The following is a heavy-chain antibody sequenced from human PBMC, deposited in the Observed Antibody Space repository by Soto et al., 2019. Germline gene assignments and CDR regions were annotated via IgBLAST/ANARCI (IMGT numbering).Heavy chain of an antibody. CDR3: ARVVLTISRGAFDA. J-gene: IGHJ3*01. CDR2: ISHSGTS. CDR1: GGSISSSHW. Sequence: QVQLQESGPGLVKPSWTLSLTCAASGGSISSSHWWPWVRQSPGKGLEYIGEISHSGTSNANPSKKSRVTLTVDKSNNLFSLPLTSVTAADTAVYYCARVVLTISRGAFDAWGQGTLVIVSS. V-gene: IGHV4-4*02. D-gene: IGHD3-9*01.